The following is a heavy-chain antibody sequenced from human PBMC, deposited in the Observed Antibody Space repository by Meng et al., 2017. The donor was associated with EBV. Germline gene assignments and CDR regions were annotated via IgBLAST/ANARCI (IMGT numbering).Heavy chain of an antibody. CDR1: GYTFTSYG. CDR2: ISAYNGNT. J-gene: IGHJ4*02. CDR3: ARGLDYFDY. V-gene: IGHV1-18*01. Sequence: VLLWQSGDEVTEPGALMKVSCKASGYTFTSYGIRWVRQAPGQVLEWMGWISAYNGNTNYAQKLQGRVTMTPDTSTSTAYMELRSLRSDDTAVYYCARGLDYFDYWGQGTLVTVSS.